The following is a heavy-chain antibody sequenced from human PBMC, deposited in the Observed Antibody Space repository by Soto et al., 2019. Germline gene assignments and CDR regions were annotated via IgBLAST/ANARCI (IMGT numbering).Heavy chain of an antibody. Sequence: SVKVSCKASGGTFSTYAISWVRQAPGQGLEWMGGIIPIFATPSYAQKFQGRVTITADKSTSTAYMELSSLRSEDTAVYYCAREGPVAGNYGMDVWGQGTTVTVSS. D-gene: IGHD6-19*01. CDR3: AREGPVAGNYGMDV. CDR2: IIPIFATP. V-gene: IGHV1-69*06. J-gene: IGHJ6*02. CDR1: GGTFSTYA.